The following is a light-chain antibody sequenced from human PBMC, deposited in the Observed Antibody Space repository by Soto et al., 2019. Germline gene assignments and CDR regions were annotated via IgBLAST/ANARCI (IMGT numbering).Light chain of an antibody. Sequence: EIVMTPSPGTLSLSPGETATLSCRASQSVSSNYVAWFHQKPGQAPRLLIYGASRRATGVPDRFSGSGSGTDFTLTISRLEAEDFAVYFCQQFGSSHITFGQGTRLEIK. CDR3: QQFGSSHIT. CDR1: QSVSSNY. J-gene: IGKJ5*01. CDR2: GAS. V-gene: IGKV3-20*01.